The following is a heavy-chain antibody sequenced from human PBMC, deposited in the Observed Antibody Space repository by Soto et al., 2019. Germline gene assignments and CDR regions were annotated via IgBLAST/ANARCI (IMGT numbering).Heavy chain of an antibody. J-gene: IGHJ4*02. V-gene: IGHV3-7*03. Sequence: GGSLRLSCAASGFTFSSYWMSWVRQAPGKGLEWVANIKQDGSEKYYVDSVKGRFTISRDNAKNSLYLQMNSLRAEDTAVYYCARVGYCSGGSCFEFDYWGQGTLVTAPQ. CDR2: IKQDGSEK. CDR1: GFTFSSYW. CDR3: ARVGYCSGGSCFEFDY. D-gene: IGHD2-15*01.